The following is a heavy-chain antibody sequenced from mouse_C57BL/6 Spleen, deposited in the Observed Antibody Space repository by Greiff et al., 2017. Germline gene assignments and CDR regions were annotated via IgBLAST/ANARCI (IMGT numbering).Heavy chain of an antibody. Sequence: VHLVESGPGLVAPSQSLSITCTVSGFSFTSYGVSWVRQPPGKGLEWLGVIWGDGSTNYHSALMSRLCISKDNYKSQVFFKLNSLQTDDSSTDYCAKPGGTYWYFEVWGTGTTVTVSA. V-gene: IGHV2-3*01. D-gene: IGHD1-1*01. CDR2: IWGDGST. CDR3: AKPGGTYWYFEV. J-gene: IGHJ1*03. CDR1: GFSFTSYG.